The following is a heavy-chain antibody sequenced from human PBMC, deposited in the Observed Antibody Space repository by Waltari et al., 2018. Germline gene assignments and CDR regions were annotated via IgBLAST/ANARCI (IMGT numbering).Heavy chain of an antibody. J-gene: IGHJ4*02. D-gene: IGHD6-25*01. CDR3: ARAPAASPNLLPYFDY. Sequence: QVQLQESGPGLVKPSQTLSLSCTVSGGSIRRGGNYWSWIRQPAGKGLEWIGYIYSSGNTKYNPSLKSRVTISVDRSENRFSLKLNSVTAADTAVYYCARAPAASPNLLPYFDYWGQGTLVTVSS. V-gene: IGHV4-61*09. CDR1: GGSIRRGGNY. CDR2: IYSSGNT.